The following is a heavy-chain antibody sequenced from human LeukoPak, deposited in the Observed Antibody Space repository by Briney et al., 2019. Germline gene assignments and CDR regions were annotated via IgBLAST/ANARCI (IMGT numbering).Heavy chain of an antibody. D-gene: IGHD3-10*02. CDR1: GFPFSTYW. V-gene: IGHV3-7*01. J-gene: IGHJ6*04. CDR3: AELGITMIGGV. CDR2: INQDGTEK. Sequence: HPGGSLRLSCAASGFPFSTYWMSWVRQAPGKGLEWVANINQDGTEKYYVDSVKGRFTISRDYAKNSLYLQMNSLRAEDTAVYYCAELGITMIGGVWGKGTTVTISS.